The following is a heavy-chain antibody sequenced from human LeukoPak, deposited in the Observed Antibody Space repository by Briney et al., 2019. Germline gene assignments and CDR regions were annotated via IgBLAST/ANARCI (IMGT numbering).Heavy chain of an antibody. V-gene: IGHV3-53*01. J-gene: IGHJ4*02. CDR2: IYSGGST. CDR1: GFTVSSNC. D-gene: IGHD2-21*02. Sequence: PGGSLRLSCAASGFTVSSNCMSWVRQAPGKGLEWVSVIYSGGSTYYADSVKGRFTISRDNSKNTLYLQMNSLRAEDTAVYYCARLGGSYCGGDCYQGFDYWGQGTLVTVSS. CDR3: ARLGGSYCGGDCYQGFDY.